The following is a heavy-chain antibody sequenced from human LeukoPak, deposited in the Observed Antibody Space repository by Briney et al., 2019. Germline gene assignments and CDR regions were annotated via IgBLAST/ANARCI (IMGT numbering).Heavy chain of an antibody. V-gene: IGHV3-20*01. CDR2: INWNGGST. Sequence: GGSLRLSCAASGFTFDDYGMSWVRQAPGKGLERVSGINWNGGSTGYADSVKGRFTISRDNAKNSLYLQMNSLRAEDTALYHCARELYGDYVDNWFDPWGQGTLVTVSS. J-gene: IGHJ5*02. D-gene: IGHD4-17*01. CDR3: ARELYGDYVDNWFDP. CDR1: GFTFDDYG.